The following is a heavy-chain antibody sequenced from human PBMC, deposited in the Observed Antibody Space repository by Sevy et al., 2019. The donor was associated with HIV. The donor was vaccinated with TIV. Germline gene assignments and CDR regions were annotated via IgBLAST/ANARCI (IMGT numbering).Heavy chain of an antibody. CDR3: AREHRGGYGMDV. J-gene: IGHJ6*02. Sequence: GSLRLSCAASGFTFSSYGMHWVRQAPGKGLEWVAVIWYDGSNKYYADSVKGRFTISRDNSKNTLYLQMNSLRAEDTAVYYCAREHRGGYGMDVWGQGTTVTVSS. CDR1: GFTFSSYG. D-gene: IGHD3-10*01. CDR2: IWYDGSNK. V-gene: IGHV3-33*01.